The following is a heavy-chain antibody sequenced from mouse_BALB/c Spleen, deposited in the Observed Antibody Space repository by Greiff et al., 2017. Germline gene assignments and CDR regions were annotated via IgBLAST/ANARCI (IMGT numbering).Heavy chain of an antibody. CDR1: GYSITSDYA. CDR2: ISYSGST. CDR3: ARRFITTATLAMDY. J-gene: IGHJ4*01. Sequence: EVQLKESGPGLVKPSQSLSLTCTVTGYSITSDYAWNWIRQFPGNKLEWMGYISYSGSTSYNPSLKSRISITRDTSKNQFFLQLNSVTTEDTATYYCARRFITTATLAMDYWGQGTSVTVSS. V-gene: IGHV3-2*02. D-gene: IGHD1-2*01.